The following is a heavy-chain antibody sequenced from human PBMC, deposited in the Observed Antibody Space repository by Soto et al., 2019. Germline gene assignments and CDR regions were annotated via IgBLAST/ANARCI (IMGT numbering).Heavy chain of an antibody. CDR2: IIPIFGTA. V-gene: IGHV1-69*12. CDR1: GGTFSSYA. Sequence: QVQLVQSGAEVKKPGSSVKVSCKASGGTFSSYAISWVRQAPGQGLEWMGGIIPIFGTANYAQKFQGRVTITAAESATTAYMELSCRRSEATAVYCCARGLDTAKGRRFDYWGQGTLVTVS. J-gene: IGHJ4*02. CDR3: ARGLDTAKGRRFDY. D-gene: IGHD5-18*01.